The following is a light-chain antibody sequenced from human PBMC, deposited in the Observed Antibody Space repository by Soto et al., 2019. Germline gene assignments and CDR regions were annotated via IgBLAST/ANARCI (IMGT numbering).Light chain of an antibody. CDR2: KTP. CDR1: QSISSR. V-gene: IGKV1-5*03. Sequence: DIQMTQSPSTLSASVGDRVTITCRASQSISSRLAWYQQKPGKAPKLLIYKTPSLESGVPSRFSGSGSGTEFTLTISSLQPDDFATYYCQQYNSYPYTFGQGTKLEIK. J-gene: IGKJ2*01. CDR3: QQYNSYPYT.